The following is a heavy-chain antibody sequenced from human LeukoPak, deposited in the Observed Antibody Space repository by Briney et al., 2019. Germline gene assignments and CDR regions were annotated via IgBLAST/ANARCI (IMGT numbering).Heavy chain of an antibody. CDR3: AREDYYDSSGFGGGY. CDR2: IYSGGST. D-gene: IGHD3-22*01. J-gene: IGHJ4*02. V-gene: IGHV3-53*01. CDR1: GFTVSSNY. Sequence: GGSLRLSCAASGFTVSSNYMSWVRQAPGKGLEWVSVIYSGGSTYYADSVKGRFTISRVNSKNTLYLQMNSLRAEDTAVYYCAREDYYDSSGFGGGYWGQGTLVTVSS.